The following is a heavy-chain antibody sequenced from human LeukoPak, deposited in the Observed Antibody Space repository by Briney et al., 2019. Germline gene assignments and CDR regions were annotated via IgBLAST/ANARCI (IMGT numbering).Heavy chain of an antibody. CDR2: IKQDGSEK. CDR3: ATGGGSYYAY. D-gene: IGHD1-26*01. J-gene: IGHJ4*02. V-gene: IGHV3-7*01. CDR1: GFSFSSYW. Sequence: GGSLRLSCAASGFSFSSYWMSWVRQAPGKGLEWVANIKQDGSEKYYVDSVKGRFTISRDNAKNTLYLQMNSLRAEDTAVYYCATGGGSYYAYWGQGTLVTVSS.